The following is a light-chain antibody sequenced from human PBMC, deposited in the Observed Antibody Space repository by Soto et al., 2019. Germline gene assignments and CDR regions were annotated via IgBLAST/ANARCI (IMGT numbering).Light chain of an antibody. Sequence: EIVLTQSPGTLSLSPGETATLSCRASESVSSNYLAWFQQKPGQRPRLLIFGASNRATGVPDRFIGSGAGTDFTLTISRLEPDDYAVYYCQQYGSSPHTFGQGTKLEIK. CDR3: QQYGSSPHT. V-gene: IGKV3-20*01. CDR1: ESVSSNY. J-gene: IGKJ2*01. CDR2: GAS.